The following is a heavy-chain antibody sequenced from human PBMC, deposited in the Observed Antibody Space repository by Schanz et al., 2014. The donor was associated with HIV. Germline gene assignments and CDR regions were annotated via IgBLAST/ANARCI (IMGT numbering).Heavy chain of an antibody. CDR2: ISYDGSSH. CDR3: ARHPRPYSSSWYEYYFDY. J-gene: IGHJ4*02. V-gene: IGHV3-30-3*01. CDR1: GFTFSSYA. Sequence: QVQVVESGGGVVQPGRSLRLSCAGSGFTFSSYAMHWVRQAPGKGLEWVAFISYDGSSHYSADSVKGRFTISRDNSKNTLYLQMNSLRAEDTAVYYCARHPRPYSSSWYEYYFDYWGQGTLVTVSS. D-gene: IGHD6-13*01.